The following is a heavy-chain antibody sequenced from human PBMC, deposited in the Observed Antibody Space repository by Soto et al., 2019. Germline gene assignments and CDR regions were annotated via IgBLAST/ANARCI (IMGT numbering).Heavy chain of an antibody. CDR3: AKDVGDRDAVFDYGDYVGDYYYGLDF. J-gene: IGHJ6*02. CDR2: ISGSGGST. V-gene: IGHV3-23*01. Sequence: PGGSLRLSCAASGFTFSSYAMSWVRQAPGKGLEWVSAISGSGGSTYYADSVKGRFTISRDNSKNTLYLQMNSLRAEDTAVYYCAKDVGDRDAVFDYGDYVGDYYYGLDFSGQGSSVTVSS. CDR1: GFTFSSYA. D-gene: IGHD4-17*01.